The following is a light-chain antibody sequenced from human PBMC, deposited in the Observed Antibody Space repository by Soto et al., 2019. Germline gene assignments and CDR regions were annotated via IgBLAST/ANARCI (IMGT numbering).Light chain of an antibody. V-gene: IGLV2-14*01. CDR3: SSYTSTSSYV. J-gene: IGLJ1*01. CDR1: SSDIGEYNY. Sequence: QAVVTQPASVSGSPGQSITISCTGTSSDIGEYNYVSWYQQHPGKAPKLMIYEVSNRPSGISNRFSGSKSRNTASLTISGPQADDEADYYCSSYTSTSSYVFGTGTKVTVL. CDR2: EVS.